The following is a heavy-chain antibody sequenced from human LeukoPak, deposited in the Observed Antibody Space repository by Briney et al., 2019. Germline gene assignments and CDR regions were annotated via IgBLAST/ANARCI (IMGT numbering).Heavy chain of an antibody. Sequence: GGSLRLSCAASGFTFSSYAMSWVRQAPGKGLEWVSAISGSGGSTYYADSVKGRFTISRDNSKNTLYLQMNSLRAEDTAVYYCAKNPNIVVVPAAIPFDYWGQGTLVTVSS. CDR2: ISGSGGST. CDR1: GFTFSSYA. V-gene: IGHV3-23*01. D-gene: IGHD2-2*02. J-gene: IGHJ4*02. CDR3: AKNPNIVVVPAAIPFDY.